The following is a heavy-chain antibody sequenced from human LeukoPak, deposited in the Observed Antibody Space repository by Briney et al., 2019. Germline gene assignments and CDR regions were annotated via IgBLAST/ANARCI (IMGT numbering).Heavy chain of an antibody. J-gene: IGHJ4*02. V-gene: IGHV3-23*01. CDR1: GFTFSSYA. CDR3: AKDPLSYCSSTSCTHYFDY. D-gene: IGHD2-2*01. Sequence: PGGSLRLSCAASGFTFSSYAMSWVRQAPGKGLEWVSAISGSGGSTYYADSGKGRFTISRDNSKNTLYLQMNSLRAEDTAVYYCAKDPLSYCSSTSCTHYFDYWGQGTLVTVSS. CDR2: ISGSGGST.